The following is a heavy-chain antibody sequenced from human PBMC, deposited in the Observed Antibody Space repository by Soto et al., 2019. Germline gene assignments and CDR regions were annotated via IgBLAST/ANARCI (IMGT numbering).Heavy chain of an antibody. CDR1: GFTFSSYR. J-gene: IGHJ6*02. D-gene: IGHD5-12*01. CDR3: ARVGSGYDTTRYDYYYYGTEV. CDR2: ISSSSTI. Sequence: PWGSLRLSCAASGFTFSSYRMNWVRQAPGKGLECVSYISSSSTIYYADSVKGRFTISRDNAKNSLYLQMNSLRDEDTAVYYCARVGSGYDTTRYDYYYYGTEVLGQRTPVIVS. V-gene: IGHV3-48*02.